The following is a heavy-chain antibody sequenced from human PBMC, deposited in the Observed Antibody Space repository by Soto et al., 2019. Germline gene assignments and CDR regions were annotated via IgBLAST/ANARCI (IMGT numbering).Heavy chain of an antibody. CDR2: IGGSDDTS. Sequence: PGGYLRLSCVASGFTSSPYAMNWVRQAPGKGLEGVSRIGGSDDTSNYADSVKGRFTISRDNSKNTLFLQMSSLRPEDTAMYYCVKADGDWWPPYALWGQGTLDTGSS. D-gene: IGHD2-8*02. CDR3: VKADGDWWPPYAL. V-gene: IGHV3-23*01. J-gene: IGHJ4*01. CDR1: GFTSSPYA.